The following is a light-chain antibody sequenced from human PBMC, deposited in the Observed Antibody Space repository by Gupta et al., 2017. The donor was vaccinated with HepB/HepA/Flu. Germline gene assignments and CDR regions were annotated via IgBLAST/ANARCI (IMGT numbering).Light chain of an antibody. CDR1: SSDVGGYNY. CDR2: EVN. V-gene: IGLV2-8*01. Sequence: QSALTQPPSASGSPGQSVTISCTGTSSDVGGYNYVSWYQQHPGKAPKLMIYEVNKRPSGVPDRFSGSKSGNTASLTVSGLQVEDEAAYYCSSYAGNDNLVVFGGGTNVTVL. CDR3: SSYAGNDNLVV. J-gene: IGLJ3*02.